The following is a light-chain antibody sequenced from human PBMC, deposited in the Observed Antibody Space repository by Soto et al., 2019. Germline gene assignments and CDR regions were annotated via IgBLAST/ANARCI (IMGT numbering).Light chain of an antibody. CDR1: QSVRNSY. Sequence: EIVLTQSPGTLSLSPGERATLSCRASQSVRNSYLAWYQQKPGQAPRLLIYGAYTRATGIPVRFSGSGSGTDFTLTISSLEPEDFAVYYCQQRSNWWTFGQGTKVDIK. V-gene: IGKV3D-20*02. CDR3: QQRSNWWT. CDR2: GAY. J-gene: IGKJ1*01.